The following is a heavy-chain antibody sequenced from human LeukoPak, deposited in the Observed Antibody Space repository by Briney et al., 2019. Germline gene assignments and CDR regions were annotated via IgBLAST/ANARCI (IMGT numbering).Heavy chain of an antibody. J-gene: IGHJ4*02. CDR3: ARLGVGGSSGYYSDY. CDR2: INHSGST. D-gene: IGHD3-22*01. CDR1: GGSFSGYY. Sequence: SETLSLTCAVYGGSFSGYYWSWIRQPPGKGLEWIGEINHSGSTNYNPSLKSRVTISVDTSKNQFSLKLSSVTVADTAVYYCARLGVGGSSGYYSDYWGQGTLVTVSS. V-gene: IGHV4-34*01.